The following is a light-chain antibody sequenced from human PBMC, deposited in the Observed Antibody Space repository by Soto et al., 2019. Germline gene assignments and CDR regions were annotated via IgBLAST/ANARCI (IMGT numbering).Light chain of an antibody. CDR1: QAVNTR. CDR3: QQSDSTPYT. J-gene: IGKJ2*01. Sequence: EIVLTQSPATLSSFPGDRVTLSCRASQAVNTRLAWYQHRPGQAPRLLIYLASNRAAGVPARFSGSGSGTDFTLTIASLQPEDFSTYYCQQSDSTPYTFGQGTKVEI. V-gene: IGKV3D-11*01. CDR2: LAS.